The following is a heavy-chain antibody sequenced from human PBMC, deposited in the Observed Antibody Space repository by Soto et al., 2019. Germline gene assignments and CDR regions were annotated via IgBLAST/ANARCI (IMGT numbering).Heavy chain of an antibody. CDR3: ARDSYCTNGVCYYFDY. CDR1: GFTFSSYG. Sequence: QVQLVESGGGVVQPGRSLRLSCAASGFTFSSYGMHWVRQAPGKGLEWVAVIWYDGSNKYYADSVKGRFTISRDNSKSTLYLQMNSLRAEDTAVYYCARDSYCTNGVCYYFDYWGQGTLVTVSS. J-gene: IGHJ4*02. D-gene: IGHD2-8*01. CDR2: IWYDGSNK. V-gene: IGHV3-33*01.